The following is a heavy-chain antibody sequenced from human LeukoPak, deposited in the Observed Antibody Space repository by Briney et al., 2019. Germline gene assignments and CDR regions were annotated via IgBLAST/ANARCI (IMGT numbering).Heavy chain of an antibody. J-gene: IGHJ5*02. CDR2: VDPEDGET. D-gene: IGHD1-26*01. V-gene: IGHV1-69-2*01. CDR3: ATVSGSYFVVGPAEANWFDP. Sequence: ASVKVSCKTSGYTFTDYYMHWVRQAPGKGLEWMGRVDPEDGETIYVEKFQGRVTMTADTSTDTAYMELSSLRSEDTAVYYCATVSGSYFVVGPAEANWFDPWGQGTLVTVSS. CDR1: GYTFTDYY.